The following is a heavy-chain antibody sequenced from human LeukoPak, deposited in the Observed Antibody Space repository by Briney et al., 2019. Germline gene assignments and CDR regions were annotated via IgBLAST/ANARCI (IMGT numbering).Heavy chain of an antibody. D-gene: IGHD6-6*01. V-gene: IGHV5-51*01. Sequence: GESPKISCEGSGYSFTSYWIGWVRQMPGKGLEWMGIIYPGDSDTRYSPSFQGQVTISADKSISTAYLQWSSLKASDTAMYYCAAGGIAARRSPDYWGQGTLVTVSS. CDR1: GYSFTSYW. CDR2: IYPGDSDT. CDR3: AAGGIAARRSPDY. J-gene: IGHJ4*01.